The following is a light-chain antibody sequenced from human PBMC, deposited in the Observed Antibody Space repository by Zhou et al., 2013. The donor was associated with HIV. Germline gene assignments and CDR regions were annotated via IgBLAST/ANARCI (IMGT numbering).Light chain of an antibody. J-gene: IGKJ2*01. CDR2: GAS. Sequence: EIVLTQSPGTLSLSPGDRATLSCRASQSVSSSYLAWYKQSPGQAPKLLIYGASSRATGIPDRFSGSGSGRDFTLIISRLEPEDFAVYYCQHYGVSPYTFGPGTKLEI. V-gene: IGKV3-20*01. CDR3: QHYGVSPYT. CDR1: QSVSSSY.